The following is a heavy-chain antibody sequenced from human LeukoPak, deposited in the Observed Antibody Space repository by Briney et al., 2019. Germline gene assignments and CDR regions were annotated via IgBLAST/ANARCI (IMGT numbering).Heavy chain of an antibody. J-gene: IGHJ4*02. CDR2: ISYDGTNK. CDR3: ARTPGDSSIWYSDS. CDR1: GFTFNYYA. D-gene: IGHD6-13*01. Sequence: GRSLRLSCAASGFTFNYYAMHWARQAPGKGLEWAAVISYDGTNKYHADSMKGRFTISRDNSKNTLYLQMSSLRAEDTAVYYCARTPGDSSIWYSDSWGQGTLVTVSS. V-gene: IGHV3-30-3*01.